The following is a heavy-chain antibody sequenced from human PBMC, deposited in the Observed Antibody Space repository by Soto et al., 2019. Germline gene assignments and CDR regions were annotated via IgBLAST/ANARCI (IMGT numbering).Heavy chain of an antibody. V-gene: IGHV4-34*01. D-gene: IGHD3-10*01. J-gene: IGHJ6*03. CDR1: GGSFSGYY. CDR2: INHSGST. Sequence: PSETLSLTCAVYGGSFSGYYWSWIRQPPGKGLEWIGEINHSGSTNYNPSLKSRVTISVDTSKNQFSLKLSSVTAADTAVYYCARALTTGIWYYYYYMDVWGKGTTVNVSS. CDR3: ARALTTGIWYYYYYMDV.